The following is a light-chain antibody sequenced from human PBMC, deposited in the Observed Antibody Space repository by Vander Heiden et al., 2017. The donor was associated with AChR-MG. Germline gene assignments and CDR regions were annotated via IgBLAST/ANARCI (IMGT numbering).Light chain of an antibody. CDR1: QSVSSTS. CDR3: QQYDSTPRT. V-gene: IGKV3-20*01. CDR2: GAS. J-gene: IGKJ1*01. Sequence: EIVLTQSPGTLSLSPGERAALSCRASQSVSSTSLAWYQQKPGQAPRLLLDGASTRASGIPDRFTGSGSGTDFTLSISRLEPEDFAVYYCQQYDSTPRTFGQGTKVEIK.